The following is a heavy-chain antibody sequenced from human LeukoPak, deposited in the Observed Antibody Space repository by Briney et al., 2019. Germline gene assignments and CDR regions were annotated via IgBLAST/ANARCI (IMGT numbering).Heavy chain of an antibody. V-gene: IGHV3-7*04. CDR3: ARGFVHCTSSSCFFYFDY. D-gene: IGHD2-2*01. CDR1: GFIFTNYW. Sequence: TGGSLRLSCAASGFIFTNYWMSWVRQAPGKGLEWVAKIKYDESEEYYVDSVKGRFTVSRDSAKNSLYLQMHSLRAEDSAVYYCARGFVHCTSSSCFFYFDYWGQGALVTVSS. CDR2: IKYDESEE. J-gene: IGHJ4*02.